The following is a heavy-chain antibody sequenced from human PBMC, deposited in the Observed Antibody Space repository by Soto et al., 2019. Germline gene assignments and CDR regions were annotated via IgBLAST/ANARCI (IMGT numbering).Heavy chain of an antibody. CDR2: LYWNEDK. V-gene: IGHV2-5*01. CDR3: VHRITIFAVVGTASEY. Sequence: SGPTLVNPTQTLTLTCSFSGFSLRTNGMSVGWIRQPPGKALEWLAELYWNEDKRYSPPLKSRLTITKDTSKNQVVLTMTNMDPVYTATYYCVHRITIFAVVGTASEYWGQGTLVTVSS. D-gene: IGHD3-3*01. J-gene: IGHJ4*02. CDR1: GFSLRTNGMS.